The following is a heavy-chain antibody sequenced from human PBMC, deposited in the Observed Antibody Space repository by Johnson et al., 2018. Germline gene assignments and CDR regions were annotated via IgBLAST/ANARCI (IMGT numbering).Heavy chain of an antibody. CDR1: GFTFSIYG. V-gene: IGHV3-30*18. CDR3: AKDISRLTPYGMDV. CDR2: ISYDGSNK. D-gene: IGHD6-6*01. Sequence: QVQLQESGGGVVQPGRSLRLSCAASGFTFSIYGMHWVRQAPGKGLGWVALISYDGSNKYYADSVKGRFTISRDNSKNTLYLQMNSLRVEDTAVYYCAKDISRLTPYGMDVWGQGTTVTVSS. J-gene: IGHJ6*02.